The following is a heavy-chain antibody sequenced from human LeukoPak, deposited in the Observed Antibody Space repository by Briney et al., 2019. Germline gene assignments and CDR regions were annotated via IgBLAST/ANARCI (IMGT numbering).Heavy chain of an antibody. CDR1: GFTFSDYY. CDR3: ARESFDAVAARGARYYYYMDV. J-gene: IGHJ6*03. CDR2: ISSSGSTI. Sequence: GGSLRLSCAASGFTFSDYYMSWIRQAPGKVLEWVSYISSSGSTIYYADSVKGRFTISRDNAKNSLYLQMNSLRAEDTAVYYCARESFDAVAARGARYYYYMDVWGKGTTVTISS. V-gene: IGHV3-11*01. D-gene: IGHD6-19*01.